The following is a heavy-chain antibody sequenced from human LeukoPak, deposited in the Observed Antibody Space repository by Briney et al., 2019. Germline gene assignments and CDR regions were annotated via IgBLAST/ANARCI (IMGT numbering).Heavy chain of an antibody. CDR2: IYYSGST. D-gene: IGHD4-23*01. CDR3: ARDHGGLNFDY. J-gene: IGHJ4*02. CDR1: GGSISSYY. Sequence: SETLSLTCTVSGGSISSYYWRWIRQPPGKGLEWIGYIYYSGSTNYNPSLKSRVTISVDTSKNQFSLKLSSVTAADTAVYYCARDHGGLNFDYWGQGTLVTVSS. V-gene: IGHV4-59*01.